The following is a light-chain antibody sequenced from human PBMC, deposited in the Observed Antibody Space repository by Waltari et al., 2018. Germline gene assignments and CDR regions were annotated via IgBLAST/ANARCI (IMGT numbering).Light chain of an antibody. CDR2: KAS. CDR3: QQYNTYSS. Sequence: DIQMTQSPSSLSASVGARVTITCRASQSISNWLSWYQQKPGKAPILLIYKASILKSGVPSRFSGSGAETQFSHTISSMQPGDFATYYCQQYNTYSSFSQGTKLEIK. CDR1: QSISNW. J-gene: IGKJ2*01. V-gene: IGKV1-5*03.